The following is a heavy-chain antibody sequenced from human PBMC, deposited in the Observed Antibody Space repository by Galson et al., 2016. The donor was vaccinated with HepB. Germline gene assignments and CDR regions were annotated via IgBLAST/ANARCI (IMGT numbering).Heavy chain of an antibody. CDR3: STNLRGYCSGGSCYSHDY. CDR1: GASISGGHYY. D-gene: IGHD2-15*01. J-gene: IGHJ4*02. CDR2: IYSSGST. Sequence: TLSLTCTVSGASISGGHYYWSWIRQHPGKGLEWIGYIYSSGSTDYNPSLKGRVTISADTSKNQFSLNLYSVTAADTAAYYCSTNLRGYCSGGSCYSHDYWGQGALVTVSS. V-gene: IGHV4-31*03.